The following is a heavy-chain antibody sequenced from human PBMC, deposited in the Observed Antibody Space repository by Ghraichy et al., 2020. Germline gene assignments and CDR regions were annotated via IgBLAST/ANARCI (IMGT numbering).Heavy chain of an antibody. J-gene: IGHJ1*01. CDR2: FIPIFGTA. CDR3: ARDKVPAAGETSTFFHH. D-gene: IGHD2-2*01. CDR1: GGTFSNYS. Sequence: SVKVSCKASGGTFSNYSIRWVRQAPGQRLEWMGGFIPIFGTANYAQKFQGRVTITADESTSTAYMELSSLRSEDTAVYYCARDKVPAAGETSTFFHHWGQGTLVTVSS. V-gene: IGHV1-69*13.